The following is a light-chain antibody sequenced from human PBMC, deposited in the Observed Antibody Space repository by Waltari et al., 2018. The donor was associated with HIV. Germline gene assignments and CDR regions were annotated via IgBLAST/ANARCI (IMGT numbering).Light chain of an antibody. J-gene: IGLJ1*01. CDR1: SDDIGGYKY. CDR2: QVT. CDR3: ASYTSSSSYV. V-gene: IGLV2-14*01. Sequence: QSALTQPASVSGSPGQSITISCTGTSDDIGGYKYVSWYQQHPGKAPKLMIFQVTNRPSGVSDRFSGSKSGNTASLTISGLQAEDEAIYYCASYTSSSSYVFGLGTKVTVL.